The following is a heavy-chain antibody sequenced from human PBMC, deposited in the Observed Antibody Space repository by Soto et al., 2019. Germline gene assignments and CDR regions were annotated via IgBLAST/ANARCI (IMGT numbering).Heavy chain of an antibody. Sequence: GGSLRLSCAASGFTFNSYAMSWVRQAPGKGLEWVSAISGSGGSTYYADSVKGRFTISRDNSKNTLYLQMNSLRAEDTAVYYCAKVVVATIPPRAVAGTPYYFDYWGQGTLVTVSS. D-gene: IGHD6-19*01. CDR3: AKVVVATIPPRAVAGTPYYFDY. V-gene: IGHV3-23*01. CDR1: GFTFNSYA. J-gene: IGHJ4*02. CDR2: ISGSGGST.